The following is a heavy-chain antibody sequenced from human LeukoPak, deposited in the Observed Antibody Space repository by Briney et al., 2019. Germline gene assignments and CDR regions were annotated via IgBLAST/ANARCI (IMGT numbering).Heavy chain of an antibody. J-gene: IGHJ3*02. D-gene: IGHD3-22*01. CDR3: ARSMIVVVITRFAFDI. V-gene: IGHV4-34*01. Sequence: PETLSLTCAVYGGSFSGYYWSWIRQPPGKGLEWIGEINHSGSTNYNPSLKSRVTISVDTSKNQFSLKLSSVTAADTAVYYCARSMIVVVITRFAFDIWGQGTMVTVSS. CDR2: INHSGST. CDR1: GGSFSGYY.